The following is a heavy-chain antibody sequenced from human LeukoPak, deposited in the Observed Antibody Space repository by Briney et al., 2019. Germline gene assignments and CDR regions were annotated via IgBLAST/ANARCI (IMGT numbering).Heavy chain of an antibody. CDR2: INPSGGST. J-gene: IGHJ6*03. V-gene: IGHV1-46*01. CDR1: GYTFTSYN. Sequence: ASVKVSCKXSGYTFTSYNMHWVRQAPGQGLEWMGIINPSGGSTTYAQKFQGRVTMTRDTSISTAYMELSRLRSDDTAVYYCAIGLGDYYYYYMDVWGKGTTVTVSS. D-gene: IGHD3-16*01. CDR3: AIGLGDYYYYYMDV.